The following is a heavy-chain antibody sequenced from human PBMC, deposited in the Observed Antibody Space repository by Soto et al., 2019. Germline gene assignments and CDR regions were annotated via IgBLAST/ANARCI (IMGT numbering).Heavy chain of an antibody. D-gene: IGHD3-22*01. V-gene: IGHV1-69*13. CDR2: IIPIFGTA. Sequence: VKVSCKASGGTFSSYAISWVRQAPGQGLEWMGGIIPIFGTANYAQKFQGRVTITADESTSTAYMELSSLRSEDTAVYYCARDWSYYDSTATGPSGYLDYWGQGTLVTVSS. CDR1: GGTFSSYA. CDR3: ARDWSYYDSTATGPSGYLDY. J-gene: IGHJ4*02.